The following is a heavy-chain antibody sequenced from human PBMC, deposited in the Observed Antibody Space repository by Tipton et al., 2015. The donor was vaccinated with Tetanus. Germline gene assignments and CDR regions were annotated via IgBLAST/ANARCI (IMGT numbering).Heavy chain of an antibody. J-gene: IGHJ4*02. CDR3: ARGHSPLYNWNFGYFDF. V-gene: IGHV1-18*01. CDR2: ISAYNGKT. Sequence: QSGPEVKEPGASVKVSCKAPGYNFVNFGISWVRQAPGQGLEWMGWISAYNGKTKYAQRLQGRVTMTTDRSASTAYMDLRRLRSDDTAVYFCARGHSPLYNWNFGYFDFWGQGTLVTVSS. CDR1: GYNFVNFG. D-gene: IGHD1-7*01.